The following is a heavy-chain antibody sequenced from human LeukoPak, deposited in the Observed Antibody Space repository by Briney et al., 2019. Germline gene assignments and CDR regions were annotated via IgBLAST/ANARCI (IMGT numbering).Heavy chain of an antibody. Sequence: SETLSLTCTVSGDSISNGGYYWSWVRQPPGKGLEWIGYIYYSGSTNYNPSLKSRVTISVDTSKNQFSLKLSSVTAADTAVYYCARHPLPRYCSGGSCYSVNYFDYWGQGTLVTVSS. CDR2: IYYSGST. V-gene: IGHV4-61*08. D-gene: IGHD2-15*01. CDR1: GDSISNGGYY. CDR3: ARHPLPRYCSGGSCYSVNYFDY. J-gene: IGHJ4*02.